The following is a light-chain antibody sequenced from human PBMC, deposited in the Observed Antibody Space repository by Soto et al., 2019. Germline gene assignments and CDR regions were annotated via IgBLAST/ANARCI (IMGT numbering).Light chain of an antibody. CDR2: WAS. CDR3: QQYYSNPQT. Sequence: DIVMTQSPDSLAVSLGERATINCKSSQSVLYTAINKNYLAWYQQKPGQPPKLLIYWASTRESGVPDRFSGSGSGTDFTLTITSLQAEDVAVYYCQQYYSNPQTFGQGTKVEIK. CDR1: QSVLYTAINKNY. V-gene: IGKV4-1*01. J-gene: IGKJ1*01.